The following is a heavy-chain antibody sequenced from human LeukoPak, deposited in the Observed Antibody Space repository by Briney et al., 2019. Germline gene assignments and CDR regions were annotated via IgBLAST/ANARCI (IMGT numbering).Heavy chain of an antibody. Sequence: ASVKVSCKASGYTFTSYGISWVRQAPGQGLEWMGWISAYNGNTNYAQKLQGRVTMTTDTSTSTAYMELSRLRSDDTAVYYCARDSCSGGSCYPYYFDYWGQGTLVTVSS. CDR2: ISAYNGNT. CDR3: ARDSCSGGSCYPYYFDY. CDR1: GYTFTSYG. J-gene: IGHJ4*02. D-gene: IGHD2-15*01. V-gene: IGHV1-18*01.